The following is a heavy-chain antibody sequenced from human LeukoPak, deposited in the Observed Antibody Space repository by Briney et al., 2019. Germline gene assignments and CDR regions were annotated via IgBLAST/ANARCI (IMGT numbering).Heavy chain of an antibody. J-gene: IGHJ6*03. CDR1: GFTFSDYY. Sequence: GGSLRLSCAASGFTFSDYYMSWIRQAPGKGLEWVSYISSSGSTIYYADSVKGRFTISRDNAKNSLYLQMNSLRAEDTAVYYCARGFYYDSSPYYVDVWGKGTTVTVSS. CDR2: ISSSGSTI. CDR3: ARGFYYDSSPYYVDV. V-gene: IGHV3-11*01. D-gene: IGHD3-22*01.